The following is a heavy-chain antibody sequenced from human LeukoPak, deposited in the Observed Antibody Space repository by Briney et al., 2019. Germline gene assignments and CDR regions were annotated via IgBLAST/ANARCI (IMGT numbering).Heavy chain of an antibody. Sequence: ASVNVSCKASGYTFSGYYMHWVRQAPGQGLESMGWINSNSGARNYAPKFQGRVTFSRDNSISTAYMELSSLRSDDTAIYYCARGRGGATTWFDHWGQGTLVTVSS. J-gene: IGHJ5*02. V-gene: IGHV1-2*02. D-gene: IGHD1-26*01. CDR1: GYTFSGYY. CDR2: INSNSGAR. CDR3: ARGRGGATTWFDH.